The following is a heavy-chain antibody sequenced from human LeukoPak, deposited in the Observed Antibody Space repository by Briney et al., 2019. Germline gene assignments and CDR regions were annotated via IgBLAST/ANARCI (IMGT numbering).Heavy chain of an antibody. Sequence: PSETLSLTCTVSGGSVSSGSYYWSWIRQPPGKGLEWIGYIYYSGSTNYNPSLKSRVTTSVDTSKNQFSLKLSSVTAADTAVYYCARKQYYYDSSGYYRNYNWFDPWGQGTLVTVSS. D-gene: IGHD3-22*01. CDR2: IYYSGST. CDR1: GGSVSSGSYY. V-gene: IGHV4-61*01. J-gene: IGHJ5*02. CDR3: ARKQYYYDSSGYYRNYNWFDP.